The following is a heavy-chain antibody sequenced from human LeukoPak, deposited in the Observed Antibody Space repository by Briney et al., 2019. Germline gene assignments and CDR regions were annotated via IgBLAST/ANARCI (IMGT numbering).Heavy chain of an antibody. V-gene: IGHV4-39*02. CDR1: GGSISSSSYY. D-gene: IGHD6-13*01. J-gene: IGHJ4*02. CDR2: IYYTGST. CDR3: ARTGTYFDY. Sequence: SETLSLTCTVSGGSISSSSYYWGWIRQPPGKGLEWIGNIYYTGSTYYNPSLKSRLTISVDTSKSHFSLKLSSVTAADTAVYYCARTGTYFDYWGQGTLVTVSS.